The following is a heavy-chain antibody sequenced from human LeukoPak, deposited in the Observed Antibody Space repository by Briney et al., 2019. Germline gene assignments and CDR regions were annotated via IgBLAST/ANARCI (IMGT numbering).Heavy chain of an antibody. V-gene: IGHV3-48*01. J-gene: IGHJ4*02. CDR2: ISSSSSTI. D-gene: IGHD6-6*01. CDR1: GFTFSSYS. CDR3: ARSSIAARFGY. Sequence: GGSLRLSCAASGFTFSSYSMNWVRQAPGKGLEWVSYISSSSSTIYYADSVKGRFTISRDNAKNSLYLQMNSLRAEDTAVYYCARSSIAARFGYWGQGTLVTVSS.